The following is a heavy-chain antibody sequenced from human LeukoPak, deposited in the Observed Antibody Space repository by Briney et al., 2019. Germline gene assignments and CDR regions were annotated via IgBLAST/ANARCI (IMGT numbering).Heavy chain of an antibody. CDR1: GGSISSGSYY. V-gene: IGHV4-61*02. CDR2: IYTSGST. J-gene: IGHJ4*02. CDR3: ARGPGY. Sequence: SQTLSLTCTVSGGSISSGSYYWSWIRQPAGKGLEWIGRIYTSGSTNYNPSLKSRVTMSVDTSKNQFSLKLSSVTAADTAVYYCARGPGYWGQGTLVTVSS.